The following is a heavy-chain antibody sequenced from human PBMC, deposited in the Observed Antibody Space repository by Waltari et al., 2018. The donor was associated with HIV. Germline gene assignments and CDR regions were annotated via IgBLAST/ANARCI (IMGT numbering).Heavy chain of an antibody. CDR1: GFTVSSHH. D-gene: IGHD1-1*01. CDR3: ARVDRAGTTSGWDVFDI. CDR2: MYSGVTT. Sequence: EVQLVESGGGLVRPGGSLRLSCAASGFTVSSHHMGWVRQTPGKGLEYVAIMYSGVTTHYADSVNGRFTISRDSAKSALYLQMNTLRAEDTALYYCARVDRAGTTSGWDVFDIWGQGTMVTVSS. J-gene: IGHJ3*02. V-gene: IGHV3-66*01.